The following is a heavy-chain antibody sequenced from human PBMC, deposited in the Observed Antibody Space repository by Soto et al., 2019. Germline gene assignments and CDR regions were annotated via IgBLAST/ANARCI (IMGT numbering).Heavy chain of an antibody. CDR1: GGSISSSSYY. D-gene: IGHD4-17*01. Sequence: ASETLSLTCTVSGGSISSSSYYWGWIRQPPGKGLEWIGSIYYSGSTYYNPSLKSRVTISVDTSKNQFSLKLSSVTAADTAVYYCARRVTETTSGNYYGMDVWGQGTTVTVSS. CDR2: IYYSGST. V-gene: IGHV4-39*01. CDR3: ARRVTETTSGNYYGMDV. J-gene: IGHJ6*02.